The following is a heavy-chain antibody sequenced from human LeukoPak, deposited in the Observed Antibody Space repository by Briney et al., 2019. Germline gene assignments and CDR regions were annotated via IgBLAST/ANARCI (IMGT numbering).Heavy chain of an antibody. V-gene: IGHV4-4*07. CDR3: AREHKVYDGDGYYYGY. D-gene: IGHD2-21*02. CDR1: GGSISNYC. CDR2: IYAGGNT. Sequence: SETLSLTCTVSGGSISNYCWSWIRQPAGKGLEWIGRIYAGGNTDHNPSLKSRVTMSVDSSKNQFSLRLSSVTAADTAVYYCAREHKVYDGDGYYYGYWGQGTLVTVSS. J-gene: IGHJ4*02.